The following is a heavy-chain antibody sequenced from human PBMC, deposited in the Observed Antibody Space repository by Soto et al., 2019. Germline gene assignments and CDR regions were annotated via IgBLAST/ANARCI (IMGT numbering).Heavy chain of an antibody. D-gene: IGHD6-19*01. CDR2: IYYSGST. Sequence: QLQLQESGPGLVKPSETLSLTCTVSGGSISSSSYYWGWIRQPPGKGLEWIGSIYYSGSTYYNPSLKSRVTISVHTSKNQFSLKLSSVTAADTAVYYCARTGYSSGWKEIDYGGKGTLVTVSS. J-gene: IGHJ4*02. CDR1: GGSISSSSYY. V-gene: IGHV4-39*01. CDR3: ARTGYSSGWKEIDY.